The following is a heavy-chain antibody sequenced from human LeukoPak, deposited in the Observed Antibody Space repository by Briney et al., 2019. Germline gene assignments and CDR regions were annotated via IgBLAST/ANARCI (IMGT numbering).Heavy chain of an antibody. CDR1: GGSISSYY. V-gene: IGHV4-59*08. CDR3: ARQMPLVAGYYYYGMDV. J-gene: IGHJ6*02. CDR2: IYYSGST. Sequence: SVTLSLTCTVSGGSISSYYWSWIRQPPGKGLEWIGYIYYSGSTNYNPSLKSRVTISVDTSKNQFSLKLSSVTAADTAVYYCARQMPLVAGYYYYGMDVWGQGTTVTVSS. D-gene: IGHD6-6*01.